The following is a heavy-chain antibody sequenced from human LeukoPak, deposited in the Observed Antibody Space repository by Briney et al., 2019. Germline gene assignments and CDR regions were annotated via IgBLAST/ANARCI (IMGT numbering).Heavy chain of an antibody. CDR1: GGSISSGGYY. CDR2: IYHSGST. CDR3: ARVTSQAPWTTVTSYFDY. V-gene: IGHV4-30-2*01. D-gene: IGHD4-11*01. Sequence: SETLSLTCTVSGGSISSGGYYWSWIRQPPGKGLEWIGYIYHSGSTYYNPSLKSRVTISVDRSKNQFSLKLSSVTAADTAVYYCARVTSQAPWTTVTSYFDYWGQGTLVTVSS. J-gene: IGHJ4*02.